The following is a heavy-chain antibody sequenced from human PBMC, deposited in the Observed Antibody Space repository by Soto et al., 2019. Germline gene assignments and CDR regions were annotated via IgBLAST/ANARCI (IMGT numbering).Heavy chain of an antibody. J-gene: IGHJ4*02. CDR1: EFTFSNYA. CDR2: ISYGGGTT. D-gene: IGHD3-22*01. Sequence: PGGSLRLSCAASEFTFSNYAMSWVRQAPGRGLEWVSAISYGGGTTYYVDSVKGRFTISRDNSKNTLYLQMNSLRAEDTAVYYCAKNPGYYYDSTGYHFDYWGQGT. CDR3: AKNPGYYYDSTGYHFDY. V-gene: IGHV3-23*01.